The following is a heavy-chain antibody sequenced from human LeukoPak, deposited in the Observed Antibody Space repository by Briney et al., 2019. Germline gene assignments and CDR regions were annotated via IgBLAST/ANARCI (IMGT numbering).Heavy chain of an antibody. CDR1: TYSFSDYW. D-gene: IGHD3-10*01. Sequence: GESLKISCKGSTYSFSDYWIGWVRQMPDKGLEWVAIIYPGDSDTRYSPSFQGQVTISAEKSISTVYLQWSSLQASDTAMYYCTRLIGSGWYFDYWGQGTLVTVSS. V-gene: IGHV5-51*01. CDR2: IYPGDSDT. CDR3: TRLIGSGWYFDY. J-gene: IGHJ4*02.